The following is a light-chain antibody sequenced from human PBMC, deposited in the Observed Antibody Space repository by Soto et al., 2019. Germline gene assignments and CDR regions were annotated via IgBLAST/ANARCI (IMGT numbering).Light chain of an antibody. V-gene: IGLV4-69*01. CDR1: SGHSSYA. CDR2: LNSDGSH. J-gene: IGLJ2*01. Sequence: QLVLTQSPSASASLGASVKLTCTLSSGHSSYAIAWHQQQPEKGPQYLMKLNSDGSHRKGGVIPDRFSGSSSGAEHYLTISSLQYEEEADYYCQYWGTGIGVFGAGTKLTVL. CDR3: QYWGTGIGV.